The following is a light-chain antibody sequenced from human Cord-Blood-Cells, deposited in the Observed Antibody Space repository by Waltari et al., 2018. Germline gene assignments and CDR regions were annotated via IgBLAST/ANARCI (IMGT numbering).Light chain of an antibody. CDR1: QTASSN. J-gene: IGKJ4*01. CDR3: QQYNNWPRLT. CDR2: GAP. V-gene: IGKV3-15*01. Sequence: EIVMTQSRATLSVSPWEIATLPCRASQTASSNLASYSQIPGQAPRLLIYGAPTRATGIPARFSGRGSGTEFTLTISSLQSPDFAVYYCQQYNNWPRLTFGGGTKVEIK.